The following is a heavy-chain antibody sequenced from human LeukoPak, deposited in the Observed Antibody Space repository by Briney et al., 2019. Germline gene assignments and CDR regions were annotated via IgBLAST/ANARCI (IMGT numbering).Heavy chain of an antibody. CDR3: AREGAYTDWGPHF. J-gene: IGHJ4*02. D-gene: IGHD3-16*01. CDR1: GGSISNFY. CDR2: IFYSGSN. V-gene: IGHV4-59*01. Sequence: SETLSLTCTVSGGSISNFYWRWIRQPPGKGLEWIGYIFYSGSNNYNPSLKSRVTISVDTSKNQFSLKLRSVTAADTAVYYCAREGAYTDWGPHFWGQGTLVTVSS.